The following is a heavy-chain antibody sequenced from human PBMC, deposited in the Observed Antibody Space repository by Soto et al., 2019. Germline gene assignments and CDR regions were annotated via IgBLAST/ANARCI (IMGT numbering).Heavy chain of an antibody. CDR1: GGSITSSTYC. D-gene: IGHD5-12*01. J-gene: IGHJ4*02. Sequence: QLQLQESGPGLVKPSETLSLTCTVSGGSITSSTYCWDWIRQPPGKGLEWIGSLFYSGSIYYNPSLTSRATMSVDTSKNQFSLRLNSVTAADTAVYYCARRQTFLSGGYGATGYWGQGTLVIVSS. V-gene: IGHV4-39*01. CDR2: LFYSGSI. CDR3: ARRQTFLSGGYGATGY.